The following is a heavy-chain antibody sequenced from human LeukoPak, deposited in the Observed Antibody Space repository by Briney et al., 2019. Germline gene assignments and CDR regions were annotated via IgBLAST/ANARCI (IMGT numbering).Heavy chain of an antibody. CDR1: GGSISSYY. V-gene: IGHV4-59*01. CDR2: IYYSGST. CDR3: ARYIAAAIDAFDI. D-gene: IGHD6-13*01. Sequence: SETLSLTCTVSGGSISSYYWSWIRQPPGKGLEWIGYIYYSGSTSYNPSLKSRVTISVDTSKNQFSLKLSSVTAADTAVYYCARYIAAAIDAFDIWGQGTMVTVSS. J-gene: IGHJ3*02.